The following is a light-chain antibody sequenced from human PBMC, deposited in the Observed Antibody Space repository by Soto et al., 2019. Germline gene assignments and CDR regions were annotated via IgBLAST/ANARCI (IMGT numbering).Light chain of an antibody. CDR1: QAISSN. J-gene: IGKJ2*01. CDR3: QQYVMPPYT. Sequence: EIVTTEAPATLAVNIGERSTLSCMANQAISSNLAWYQQKPGQAPRLLIYGASSRATGIPDRFNGGGSGTDFTLTISRLGPEDFAVYYCQQYVMPPYTLSQGTKVAIK. CDR2: GAS. V-gene: IGKV3-20*01.